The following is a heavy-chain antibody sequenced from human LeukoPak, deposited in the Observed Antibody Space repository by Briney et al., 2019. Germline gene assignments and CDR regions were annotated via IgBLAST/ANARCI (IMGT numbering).Heavy chain of an antibody. Sequence: SETLSLTCTVSGYSISSGYYWGWIRQPPGKGMEWIGSIYHSGSTYYNPSLKSRVTISVDTSKNQFSLKLSSVTAADTAVYYCASGTVVPAAPWGYFDYWGQGTLVTVSS. CDR3: ASGTVVPAAPWGYFDY. CDR2: IYHSGST. CDR1: GYSISSGYY. D-gene: IGHD2-2*01. J-gene: IGHJ4*02. V-gene: IGHV4-38-2*02.